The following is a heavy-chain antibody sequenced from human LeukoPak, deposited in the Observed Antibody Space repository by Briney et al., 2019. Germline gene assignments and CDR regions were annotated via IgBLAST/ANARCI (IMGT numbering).Heavy chain of an antibody. CDR1: GFTFSSYS. J-gene: IGHJ3*02. V-gene: IGHV3-21*01. D-gene: IGHD3-22*01. Sequence: PGGSLRLSCAASGFTFSSYSMNWVRQAPGKGLEWVSSISSSSSYIYYAESVKGRFTISRDNAKNSLYLQMNSLRAEDTAVYYCARSRGWTPNYYDSSGYSLDAFDIWGQGTMVTVSS. CDR2: ISSSSSYI. CDR3: ARSRGWTPNYYDSSGYSLDAFDI.